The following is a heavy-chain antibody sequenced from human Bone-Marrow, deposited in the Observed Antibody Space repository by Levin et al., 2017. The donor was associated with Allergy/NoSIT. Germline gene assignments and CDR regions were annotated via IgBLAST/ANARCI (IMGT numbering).Heavy chain of an antibody. V-gene: IGHV3-9*01. CDR2: ISWNSGSI. CDR3: AAAGCSSTSCYPRKNYYYGMDV. Sequence: QAGGSLRLSCAASGFTFDDYAMHWVRQAPGKGLEWVSGISWNSGSIGYADSVKGRFTISRDNAKNSLYLQMNSLRAEDTALYYCAAAGCSSTSCYPRKNYYYGMDVWGQGTTVTVSS. J-gene: IGHJ6*02. D-gene: IGHD2-2*01. CDR1: GFTFDDYA.